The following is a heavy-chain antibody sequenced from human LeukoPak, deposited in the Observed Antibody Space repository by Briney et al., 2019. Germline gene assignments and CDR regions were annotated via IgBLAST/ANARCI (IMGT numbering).Heavy chain of an antibody. D-gene: IGHD6-19*01. Sequence: PGGSLRLSCAASGFTFSSYAMSWVRQAPGKGLEWVSAISGSGGSTYYADSVKGRFAISRDNSKNTLYLQMNSLRAEDTAVYYCAKVWYSSGLGGFWDYWGQGTLVTVSS. CDR1: GFTFSSYA. CDR2: ISGSGGST. J-gene: IGHJ4*02. CDR3: AKVWYSSGLGGFWDY. V-gene: IGHV3-23*01.